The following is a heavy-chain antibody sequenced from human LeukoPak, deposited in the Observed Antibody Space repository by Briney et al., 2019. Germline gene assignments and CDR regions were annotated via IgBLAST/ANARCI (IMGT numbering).Heavy chain of an antibody. Sequence: GGSLRLSCTVSGFTVSSNSMSWVRQAPGKGLEWVSFIYSDNTHYSDSVKGRFTISRDNSKSTLYLLMNSLRAEDTAVYYCASENDAFDIWGPGTVVTVSS. CDR1: GFTVSSNS. V-gene: IGHV3-66*03. CDR2: IYSDNT. CDR3: ASENDAFDI. J-gene: IGHJ3*02.